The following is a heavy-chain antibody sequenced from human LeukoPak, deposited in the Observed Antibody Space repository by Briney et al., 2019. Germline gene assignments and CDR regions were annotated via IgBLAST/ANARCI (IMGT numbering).Heavy chain of an antibody. J-gene: IGHJ4*02. CDR1: GFTFSGSA. D-gene: IGHD2-2*01. Sequence: GGSLRLSCAASGFTFSGSAMHWVRQASGKGLEWVGRIRSKANSCATAYAASVKGRFTISRDDSKNTAYLQMNSLKTEDTAVYYCTRPLSSTSVVPTLIRWGQGTLVTVSS. CDR3: TRPLSSTSVVPTLIR. V-gene: IGHV3-73*01. CDR2: IRSKANSCAT.